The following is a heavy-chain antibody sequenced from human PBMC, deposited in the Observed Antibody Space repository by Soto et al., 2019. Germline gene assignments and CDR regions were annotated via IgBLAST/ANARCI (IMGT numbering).Heavy chain of an antibody. Sequence: ASVKVSCKVPGYTLTELSMHWVRQAPGKGLEWMGGFDPEDGETIYEQKFQGRVTMNEDTSTDTAYMELSSLRSEDTAVYYCATLGGAYENFEYWGQGTLHTVSS. J-gene: IGHJ4*02. V-gene: IGHV1-24*01. CDR2: FDPEDGET. CDR3: ATLGGAYENFEY. D-gene: IGHD5-12*01. CDR1: GYTLTELS.